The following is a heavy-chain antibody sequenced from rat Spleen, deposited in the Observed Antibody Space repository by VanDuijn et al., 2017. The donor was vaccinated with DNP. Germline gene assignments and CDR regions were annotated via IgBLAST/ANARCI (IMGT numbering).Heavy chain of an antibody. V-gene: IGHV5-31*01. CDR2: ITNTGGST. D-gene: IGHD1-12*02. J-gene: IGHJ4*01. CDR3: AKEADGTYYYGVMDA. Sequence: EVQLVESGGGLVQPGRSLKLSCVASGFTFNNYWMTWIRQAPGKGLEWIASITNTGGSTYYPDSVKGRFTISRDNAENTVYLQMNSLRSEDTATYYCAKEADGTYYYGVMDAWGQGASVTVSS. CDR1: GFTFNNYW.